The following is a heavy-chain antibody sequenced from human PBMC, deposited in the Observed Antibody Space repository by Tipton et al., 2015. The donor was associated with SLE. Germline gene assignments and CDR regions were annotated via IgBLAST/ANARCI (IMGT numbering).Heavy chain of an antibody. CDR3: ARDEYRXXXTGYHLLGHFDF. V-gene: IGHV4-4*02. J-gene: IGHJ4*01. CDR2: IYHSGST. CDR1: GXSIXSSNW. D-gene: IGHD3-9*01. Sequence: TLSLTCAVSGXSIXSSNWWXWVRQSPDKGLEWIGEIYHSGSTTYNPXRESRVTISVDTSKNQFSLNLSSVTAADTAVYYCARDEYRXXXTGYHLLGHFDFWGXXXXVTXSA.